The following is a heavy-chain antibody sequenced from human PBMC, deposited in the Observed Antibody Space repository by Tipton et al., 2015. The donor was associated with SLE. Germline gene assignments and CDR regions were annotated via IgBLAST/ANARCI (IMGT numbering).Heavy chain of an antibody. V-gene: IGHV4-59*08. J-gene: IGHJ4*02. D-gene: IGHD2-15*01. Sequence: TLSLTCTISGDSISSYYWNWIRQPPGKGLEWLGYVYYSGGTNYNPSVRSRVTISVDTSKNQFSLQLTSVTAADTAVYYCARGCSGTSCYWGDDWGQGSLVIVSS. CDR2: VYYSGGT. CDR3: ARGCSGTSCYWGDD. CDR1: GDSISSYY.